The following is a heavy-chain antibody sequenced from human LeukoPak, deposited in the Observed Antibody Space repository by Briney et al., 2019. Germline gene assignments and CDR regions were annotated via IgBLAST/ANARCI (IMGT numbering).Heavy chain of an antibody. V-gene: IGHV3-7*03. J-gene: IGHJ4*02. CDR1: GFTFSSYW. CDR2: IKQDGNEK. CDR3: AKDFSNPGGATGTVGFDY. Sequence: QPGGSLRLSCAASGFTFSSYWMSWVRQAPGRGLEWVAIIKQDGNEKYYVDSVKGRFTISRDNSKNSLYLQMNSLRAEDTALYYCAKDFSNPGGATGTVGFDYWGQGTLVTVSS. D-gene: IGHD1-7*01.